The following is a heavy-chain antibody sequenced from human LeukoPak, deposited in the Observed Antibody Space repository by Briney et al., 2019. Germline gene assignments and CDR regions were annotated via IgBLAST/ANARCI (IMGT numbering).Heavy chain of an antibody. CDR3: ARDIYSSGSYYFDY. D-gene: IGHD6-19*01. V-gene: IGHV3-66*01. CDR1: GFTFSNNY. J-gene: IGHJ4*02. Sequence: GGSLRLSCAASGFTFSNNYMSWVRQAPGKGLEWVSFIHSGGSTYYADSVKGRFTISRDNSKNTLYLQMNSLRAEDTAVYFCARDIYSSGSYYFDYWGQGTLVTVSS. CDR2: IHSGGST.